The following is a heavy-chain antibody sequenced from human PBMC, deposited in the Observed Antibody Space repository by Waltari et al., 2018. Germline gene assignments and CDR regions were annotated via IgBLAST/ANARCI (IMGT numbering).Heavy chain of an antibody. V-gene: IGHV4-59*01. J-gene: IGHJ4*02. CDR1: GGSISSYY. Sequence: QVQLQESGPGLVKPSETLSLTCTVSGGSISSYYWSWIRQPPGKGLEWIGYIYYSGSTNYNPSLKSRVTISVDTSKNQFSLKLSSVTAADTAVYYCASIHGGNLADYWGQGTLVTVSS. CDR2: IYYSGST. CDR3: ASIHGGNLADY. D-gene: IGHD2-21*02.